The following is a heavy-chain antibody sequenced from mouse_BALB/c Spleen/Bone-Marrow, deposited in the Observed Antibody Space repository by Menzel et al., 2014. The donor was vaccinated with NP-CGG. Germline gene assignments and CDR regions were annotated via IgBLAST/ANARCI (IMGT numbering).Heavy chain of an antibody. Sequence: QLQQSGAEVVKPGASVKVSCKASGYTFTNYWMRWVKQRPGQGLEWIGEIEPSDSYTNYNQDFKGKATLTVDKSSSTAYMQLSSLTSEDSAVYYCARGRTTVVSDYWGQGTSLTVSS. CDR3: ARGRTTVVSDY. D-gene: IGHD1-1*01. CDR2: IEPSDSYT. V-gene: IGHV1-69*02. J-gene: IGHJ2*02. CDR1: GYTFTNYW.